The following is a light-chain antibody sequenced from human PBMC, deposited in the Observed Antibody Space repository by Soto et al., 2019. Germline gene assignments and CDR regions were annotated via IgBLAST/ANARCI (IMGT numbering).Light chain of an antibody. J-gene: IGKJ2*01. Sequence: EIVLTQSPGTLSLSPGERATLSCRASQSVSSSYLAWYQQKPGQAPRLRIFGASTRATDIPDRFSGSGSGTDFTLTISRLEPEDFAVCYCQPYDSSSYTFGQGTKLQIK. CDR3: QPYDSSSYT. V-gene: IGKV3-20*01. CDR2: GAS. CDR1: QSVSSSY.